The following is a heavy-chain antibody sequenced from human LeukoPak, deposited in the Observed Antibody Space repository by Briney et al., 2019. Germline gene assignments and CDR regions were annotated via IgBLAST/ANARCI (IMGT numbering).Heavy chain of an antibody. CDR3: ARDRDYGGNRYVFDI. J-gene: IGHJ3*02. Sequence: ASVKVSCKASGYSLTTSGISWVRPAPGQGLEWMGWISAYNGNTNYAQKLQGRVTITTDTSTTTVYMELRGLRSDDTAVYYCARDRDYGGNRYVFDIWGQGTMVTVSS. CDR2: ISAYNGNT. D-gene: IGHD4-23*01. CDR1: GYSLTTSG. V-gene: IGHV1-18*01.